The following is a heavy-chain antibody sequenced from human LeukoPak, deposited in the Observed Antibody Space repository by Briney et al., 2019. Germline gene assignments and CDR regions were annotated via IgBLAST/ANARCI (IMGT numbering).Heavy chain of an antibody. V-gene: IGHV4-59*08. J-gene: IGHJ3*02. CDR1: GGSISSYY. CDR3: ARQWYSGSYRAENAFDI. D-gene: IGHD1-26*01. Sequence: SETLSLTCTVSGGSISSYYWSWIRQPPGKGLEWIGYIYYSGSTNYNPSLKSRVTISVDTSKNQSSLKLSSVTAADTAVYYCARQWYSGSYRAENAFDIWGQGTMVTVSS. CDR2: IYYSGST.